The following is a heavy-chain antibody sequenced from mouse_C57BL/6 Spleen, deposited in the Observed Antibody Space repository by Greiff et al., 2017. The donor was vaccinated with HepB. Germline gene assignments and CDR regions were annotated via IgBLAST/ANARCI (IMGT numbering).Heavy chain of an antibody. D-gene: IGHD1-1*01. CDR3: ARDYFYAMDY. CDR1: GFTFSDYG. V-gene: IGHV5-17*01. CDR2: ISSGSSTI. Sequence: EVKLVESGGGLVKPGGSLKLSCAASGFTFSDYGMHWVRQAPEKGLEWVAYISSGSSTIYYADTVKGRFTISRDNAKNNLFLQMTSLRSEDTAMYYCARDYFYAMDYWGQGTSVTVSS. J-gene: IGHJ4*01.